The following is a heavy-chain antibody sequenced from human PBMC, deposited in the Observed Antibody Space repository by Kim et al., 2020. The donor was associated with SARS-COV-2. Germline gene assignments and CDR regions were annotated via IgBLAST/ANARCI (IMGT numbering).Heavy chain of an antibody. CDR2: IYHSGST. CDR1: GYSISSGYY. Sequence: SETLSLTCTVSGYSISSGYYWGWIRQPPGKGLEWIGSIYHSGSTYYNPSLKSRVTISVDTSKNQFSLKLSSVTAADTAVYYCARDLPPGPLVFDYWGQGTLVTVSS. J-gene: IGHJ4*02. V-gene: IGHV4-38-2*02. CDR3: ARDLPPGPLVFDY.